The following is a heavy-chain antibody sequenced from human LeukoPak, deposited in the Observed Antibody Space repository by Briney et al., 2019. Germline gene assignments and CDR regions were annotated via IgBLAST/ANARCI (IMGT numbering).Heavy chain of an antibody. CDR2: MNPNSGNT. V-gene: IGHV1-8*03. J-gene: IGHJ4*02. CDR3: ARGSHLSLGDYVDY. D-gene: IGHD3-10*01. Sequence: ASVKVSCKASGYTFTSYDINWVRQATGQGLEWMGWMNPNSGNTGYAQKFQGRVTITRNTSISTAYMELSSLRSEDTAVYYCARGSHLSLGDYVDYWGQGTLVTVSS. CDR1: GYTFTSYD.